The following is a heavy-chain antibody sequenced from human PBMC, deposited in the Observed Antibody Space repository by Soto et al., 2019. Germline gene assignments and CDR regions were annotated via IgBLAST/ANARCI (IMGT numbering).Heavy chain of an antibody. D-gene: IGHD4-17*01. J-gene: IGHJ4*02. V-gene: IGHV4-59*01. CDR1: GGSISNYY. CDR3: ARDGNGDYYFDY. CDR2: IYYSGST. Sequence: PSETLSLTCTVSGGSISNYYWSWIRQPPGKGLEYIGYIYYSGSTNYNPSLKSRVTISVDTSKNQFSLKLISVTAADTAVYYCARDGNGDYYFDYCGQGTLVT.